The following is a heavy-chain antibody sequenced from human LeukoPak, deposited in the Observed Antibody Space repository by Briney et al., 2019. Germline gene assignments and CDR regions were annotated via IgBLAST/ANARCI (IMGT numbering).Heavy chain of an antibody. CDR1: GGSIGSYY. Sequence: QTSETLSLTCTVSGGSIGSYYWSWIRQPPGKGLEWIGYIYYSGSTNYNPSLKSRVTISVDTSKNQFSLKLSSVTAADTAVYYCARHYGSGSSHFDYWGQGTLVTVSS. D-gene: IGHD3-10*01. CDR3: ARHYGSGSSHFDY. J-gene: IGHJ4*02. V-gene: IGHV4-59*08. CDR2: IYYSGST.